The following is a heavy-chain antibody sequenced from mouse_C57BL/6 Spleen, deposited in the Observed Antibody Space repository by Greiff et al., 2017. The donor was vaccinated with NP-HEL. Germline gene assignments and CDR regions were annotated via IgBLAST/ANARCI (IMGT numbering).Heavy chain of an antibody. D-gene: IGHD1-1*01. CDR3: AREVVAPYYAMDY. CDR1: GYTFTSYW. J-gene: IGHJ4*01. CDR2: INPSNGGT. Sequence: QVQLQQPGTELVKPGASGYTFTSYWMHWVKQRPGQGLEWIGNINPSNGGTNYNEKFKSKATLTVDKSSSTAYMQLSSLTSEDSAVYYCAREVVAPYYAMDYWGQGTSVTVSS. V-gene: IGHV1-53*01.